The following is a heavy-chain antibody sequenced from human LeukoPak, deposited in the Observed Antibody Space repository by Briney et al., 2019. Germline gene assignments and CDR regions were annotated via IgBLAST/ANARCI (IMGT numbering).Heavy chain of an antibody. CDR2: ISGSGGGT. CDR1: GFTFSSYA. J-gene: IGHJ4*02. V-gene: IGHV3-23*01. Sequence: GGSLRLSCAASGFTFSSYAMNWVRQAPGKGLEWVSAISGSGGGTDYADSVKGRFTISRDNSKNTLYLQMNSLRAGDTAVYYCARGYYGSGSPPDYWGQGTLVTVSS. CDR3: ARGYYGSGSPPDY. D-gene: IGHD3-10*01.